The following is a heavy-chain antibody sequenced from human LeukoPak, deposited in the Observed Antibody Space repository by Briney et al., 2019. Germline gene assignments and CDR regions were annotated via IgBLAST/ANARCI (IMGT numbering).Heavy chain of an antibody. CDR2: VFDSGRT. V-gene: IGHV4-59*11. CDR3: TTIKRGNIFGYFDF. CDR1: GGSMTTHH. D-gene: IGHD5-18*01. J-gene: IGHJ4*02. Sequence: SETLSLTCTVSGGSMTTHHWNWIRQTPGKGLEWIGYVFDSGRTKENPSLKSRVTLSADTSKNQMSLRLSSVTAADTAVYYCTTIKRGNIFGYFDFWGQGILVTVSS.